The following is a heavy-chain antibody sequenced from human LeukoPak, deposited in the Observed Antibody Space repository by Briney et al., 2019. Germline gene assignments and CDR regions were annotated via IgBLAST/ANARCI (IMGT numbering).Heavy chain of an antibody. CDR3: ARQGLSGSSYLDY. Sequence: SETLSLTCTVSGGSISDYYWSWIRQSPGKGLEWIGYIYHSGTTNYNPSLKSRVTISVDTSKNQFSLKLSSVTAADTAVYYCARQGLSGSSYLDYWGQGTLVTVSS. J-gene: IGHJ4*02. D-gene: IGHD2-15*01. V-gene: IGHV4-59*08. CDR2: IYHSGTT. CDR1: GGSISDYY.